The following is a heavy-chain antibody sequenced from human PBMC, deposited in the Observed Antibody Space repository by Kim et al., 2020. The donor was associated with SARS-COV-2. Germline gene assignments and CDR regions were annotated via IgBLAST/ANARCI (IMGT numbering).Heavy chain of an antibody. CDR2: IYYSGST. Sequence: SETLSLTCTVSGGSISSSSYYWGWIRQPPGKGLEWIGSIYYSGSTYYNPSLKSRVTISVDTSKNQFSLKLSSVTAADTAVYYCASYYNQPFPYDSSGYYYFDAFDIWGQGTMVTVSS. D-gene: IGHD3-22*01. V-gene: IGHV4-39*01. CDR1: GGSISSSSYY. J-gene: IGHJ3*02. CDR3: ASYYNQPFPYDSSGYYYFDAFDI.